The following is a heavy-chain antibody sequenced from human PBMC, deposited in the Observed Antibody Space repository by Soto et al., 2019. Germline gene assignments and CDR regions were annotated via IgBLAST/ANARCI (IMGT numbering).Heavy chain of an antibody. V-gene: IGHV3-30*03. J-gene: IGHJ3*01. CDR1: GFTFGGHG. CDR3: KREGSAREGSGSRYAFDG. Sequence: QVQLVQSGGGVVPPGTSLRLSCAASGFTFGGHGMHWVRQAPGKGLEWVAVISDTGTTKYFADSVKGRLTLSRDNSKNTLSIEMGSLSSADKAVYYLKREGSAREGSGSRYAFDGWGPGKMVTVSS. D-gene: IGHD1-26*01. CDR2: ISDTGTTK.